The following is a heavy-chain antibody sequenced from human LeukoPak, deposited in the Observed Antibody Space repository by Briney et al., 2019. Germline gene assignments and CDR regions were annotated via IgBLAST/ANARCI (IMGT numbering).Heavy chain of an antibody. CDR3: ARDLAGSRDK. Sequence: GGSLRLSCVDSEFTFSSYWMHWVRQAPGEGLVWGSRINTDGSTTTYADSVKGRFTISRDNARNTLYLQLNSLRAEDTAVYYCARDLAGSRDKWGQGTLVTVSS. CDR1: EFTFSSYW. D-gene: IGHD2-15*01. V-gene: IGHV3-74*01. CDR2: INTDGSTT. J-gene: IGHJ4*02.